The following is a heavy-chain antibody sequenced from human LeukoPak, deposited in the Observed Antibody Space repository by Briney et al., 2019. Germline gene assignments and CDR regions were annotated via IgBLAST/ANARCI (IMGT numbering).Heavy chain of an antibody. CDR1: GYSFTTYW. Sequence: LGESLKISCKGSGYSFTTYWIGWVRQMPGKGLEWMGIIYPGDSDTRYSPSFQGQVTISADKSISTAFLQWSSLKASDTAMYYCARQDLVVVPAAIEANAFDIWGQGTMVTVSS. CDR3: ARQDLVVVPAAIEANAFDI. D-gene: IGHD2-2*01. J-gene: IGHJ3*02. V-gene: IGHV5-51*01. CDR2: IYPGDSDT.